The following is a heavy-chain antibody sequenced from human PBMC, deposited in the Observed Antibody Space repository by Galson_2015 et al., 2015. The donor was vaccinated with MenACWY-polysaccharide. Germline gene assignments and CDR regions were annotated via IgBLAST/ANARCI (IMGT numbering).Heavy chain of an antibody. CDR3: ARVYQLLDARASYYGMDV. CDR1: GYTFTSYD. J-gene: IGHJ6*02. CDR2: MNPNSGNT. V-gene: IGHV1-8*01. Sequence: SCKASGYTFTSYDINWVRQATGPGLEWMGWMNPNSGNTGYAQKFQGRVTMTRNTSISTAYMELSSLRSEDTAVYYCARVYQLLDARASYYGMDVWGQGTTVTVSS. D-gene: IGHD2-2*01.